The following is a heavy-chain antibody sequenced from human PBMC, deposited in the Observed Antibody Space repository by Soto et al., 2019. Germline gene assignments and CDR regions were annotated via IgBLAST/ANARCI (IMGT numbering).Heavy chain of an antibody. CDR1: GFTVSSNY. V-gene: IGHV3-66*01. J-gene: IGHJ6*03. D-gene: IGHD2-2*01. CDR3: ARVSAYCSSTSCYPEPYYYYYMDV. CDR2: IYSGGST. Sequence: EVQLVESGGGLVQPGGSLRLSCAASGFTVSSNYMSWVRQAPGKGLEWVSVIYSGGSTYYADSVKGRFTISRDNYKNTLYLQMNSLRAEDTAVYYCARVSAYCSSTSCYPEPYYYYYMDVWGKGTTVTVSS.